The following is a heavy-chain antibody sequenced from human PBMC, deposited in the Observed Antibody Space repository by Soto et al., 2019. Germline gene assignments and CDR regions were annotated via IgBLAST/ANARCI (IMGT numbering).Heavy chain of an antibody. CDR2: ISYDGSNK. Sequence: GGSLRLSCAASGFTFSSYAMHWVRQAPGKGLEWVAVISYDGSNKYYADSVKGRFTISRDNSKNTLYLQMNSLRAEDTAVYYCVRDRSRGRNGMDVWGQGTTVTVSS. J-gene: IGHJ6*02. D-gene: IGHD3-10*01. V-gene: IGHV3-30-3*01. CDR3: VRDRSRGRNGMDV. CDR1: GFTFSSYA.